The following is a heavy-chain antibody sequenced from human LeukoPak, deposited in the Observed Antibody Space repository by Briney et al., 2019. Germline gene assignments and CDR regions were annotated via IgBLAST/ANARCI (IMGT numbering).Heavy chain of an antibody. CDR2: ISWNSGSI. V-gene: IGHV3-9*01. D-gene: IGHD2-8*02. CDR1: GFTFDDYA. Sequence: PGRSLRLSCAASGFTFDDYAMHWVRQAPGKGLEWVSGISWNSGSIGYADSVKGRFIISRDNAKNSLYLQMNSLRAEDTAVYYCATLRPDSTGHDEWRSDASDIWGQGTMVTVSS. CDR3: ATLRPDSTGHDEWRSDASDI. J-gene: IGHJ3*02.